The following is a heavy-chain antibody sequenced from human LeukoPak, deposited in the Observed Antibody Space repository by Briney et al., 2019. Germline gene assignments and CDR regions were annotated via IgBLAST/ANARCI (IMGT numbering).Heavy chain of an antibody. J-gene: IGHJ3*02. CDR3: ARVWTTVVIPHAFDI. CDR2: IYHSGST. CDR1: GGSISNSNW. Sequence: SGTLSLTCDVSGGSISNSNWWSWVRQPPGMGLEWIGEIYHSGSTIYNPSLKSRVTISVDKSKNHFSLKLTSLTAADTAVYYCARVWTTVVIPHAFDIWGQGTMVTVSS. V-gene: IGHV4-4*02. D-gene: IGHD4-23*01.